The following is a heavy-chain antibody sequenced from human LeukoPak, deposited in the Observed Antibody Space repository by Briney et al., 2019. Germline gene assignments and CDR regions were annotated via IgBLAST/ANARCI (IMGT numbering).Heavy chain of an antibody. V-gene: IGHV4-39*07. CDR3: ARDHTVTTFNY. J-gene: IGHJ4*02. CDR2: IYYSGST. CDR1: GGSISSSSYY. Sequence: PSETLSLTCTVSGGSISSSSYYWGWIRQPPGKGLEWIGSIYYSGSTYYNPSLKSRVTISVDTSKNQFSLKLSSVTAADTAVYYCARDHTVTTFNYWGQGTLVTVSS. D-gene: IGHD4-17*01.